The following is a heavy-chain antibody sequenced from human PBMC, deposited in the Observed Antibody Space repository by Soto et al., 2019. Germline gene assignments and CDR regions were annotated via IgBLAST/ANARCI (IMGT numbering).Heavy chain of an antibody. D-gene: IGHD6-19*01. CDR1: GGTFSTHV. V-gene: IGHV1-69*01. J-gene: IGHJ5*02. CDR2: IVPKFGTT. CDR3: VRGGSDNSGWYIWFDP. Sequence: QVQLVQSGAEVKKPGSSVKVSCKTSGGTFSTHVIGWVRQAPGQGLEWMGGIVPKFGTTNYAHKFKGRVNITADESTSTAYMEVSSLTSEDTAVYYCVRGGSDNSGWYIWFDPWGQGTLVTVSS.